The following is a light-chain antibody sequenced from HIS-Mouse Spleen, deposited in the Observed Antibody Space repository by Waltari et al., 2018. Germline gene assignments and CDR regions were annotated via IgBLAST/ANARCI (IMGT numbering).Light chain of an antibody. V-gene: IGLV2-14*02. Sequence: QSALTQPASVSGSPGQSITISCTGTSSDVGSYNLVSWYQQHPGKAPKLMIYEGSKRPSGVSNRFSGSKSGNTASLTISGLKTEDEADYYCQSYDSSNLVFGGGTKLTVL. CDR1: SSDVGSYNL. J-gene: IGLJ3*02. CDR3: QSYDSSNLV. CDR2: EGS.